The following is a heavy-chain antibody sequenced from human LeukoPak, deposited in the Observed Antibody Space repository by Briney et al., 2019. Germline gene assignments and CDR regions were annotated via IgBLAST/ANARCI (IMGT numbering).Heavy chain of an antibody. CDR2: MNPNSGNT. Sequence: ASVKVYCKASGYTFTSYDINWVRQATGQGLEWMGWMNPNSGNTGYAQKFQGRVTMTRNTSISTAYMELSSLRSEDTAVYYCARAGDGSWLDYYYGMDVWGQGTTVTVSS. CDR1: GYTFTSYD. J-gene: IGHJ6*02. CDR3: ARAGDGSWLDYYYGMDV. V-gene: IGHV1-8*01. D-gene: IGHD5-24*01.